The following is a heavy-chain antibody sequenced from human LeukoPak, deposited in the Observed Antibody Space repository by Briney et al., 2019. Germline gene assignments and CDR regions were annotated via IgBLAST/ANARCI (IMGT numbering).Heavy chain of an antibody. CDR3: GRDSFRGSYSDY. CDR1: GFTFSSYS. J-gene: IGHJ4*02. D-gene: IGHD1-26*01. CDR2: ISSSSSYI. Sequence: GGSLRLSCTASGFTFSSYSMNWLRQAPGKGLEWFASISSSSSYIYYADSVKGRFTISRDNAKDSLYLQMNSLRAGDTAVYYCGRDSFRGSYSDYWGQGTLVTVSS. V-gene: IGHV3-21*01.